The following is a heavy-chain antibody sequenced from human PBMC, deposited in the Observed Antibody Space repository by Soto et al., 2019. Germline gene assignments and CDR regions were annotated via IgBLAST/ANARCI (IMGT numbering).Heavy chain of an antibody. Sequence: ASVKVSCKASGYTFTSYAMHWVRQAPGQRLEWMGWINAGNGNTKYSQKFQGRVTITRDTSASTAYMELSSLRSEDTAVYYCARESLYYDSSGYYDYWGKGTLVTVSS. D-gene: IGHD3-22*01. CDR3: ARESLYYDSSGYYDY. J-gene: IGHJ4*02. V-gene: IGHV1-3*01. CDR1: GYTFTSYA. CDR2: INAGNGNT.